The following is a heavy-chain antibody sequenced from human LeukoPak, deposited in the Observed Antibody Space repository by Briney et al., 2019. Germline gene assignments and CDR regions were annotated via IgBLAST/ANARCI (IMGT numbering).Heavy chain of an antibody. CDR1: GFTFSSYS. V-gene: IGHV3-21*01. Sequence: PGGSLRLSCAASGFTFSSYSMNWVRQAPGKGLEWVSSISSSSSYIYYADSVKGRFTISRDNAKNSLYLQTNSLRAEDTAVYYCARDTYWSAARSFDYWGQGTLVTVSS. D-gene: IGHD6-6*01. CDR3: ARDTYWSAARSFDY. J-gene: IGHJ4*02. CDR2: ISSSSSYI.